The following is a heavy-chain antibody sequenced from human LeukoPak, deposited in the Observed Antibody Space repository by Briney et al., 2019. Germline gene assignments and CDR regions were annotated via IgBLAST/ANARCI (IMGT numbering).Heavy chain of an antibody. CDR1: GFTFSSYW. CDR3: ARDRATADY. V-gene: IGHV3-7*01. Sequence: PGGSLRLSCAASGFTFSSYWMSWVRQAPGKGLEWVANIKQDAREKNYVDSVKGRFTISRDNAKNSLYLQMNSLRVEDTAVYYSARDRATADYWGQGTLVTVSS. CDR2: IKQDAREK. D-gene: IGHD2-21*02. J-gene: IGHJ4*02.